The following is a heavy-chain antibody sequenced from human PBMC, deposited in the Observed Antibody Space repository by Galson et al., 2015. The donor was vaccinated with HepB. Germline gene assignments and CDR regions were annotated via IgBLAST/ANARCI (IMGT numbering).Heavy chain of an antibody. CDR3: TKEVVVAASAAWLDP. V-gene: IGHV3-49*04. J-gene: IGHJ5*02. D-gene: IGHD2-15*01. CDR1: GFTFSEYT. Sequence: SLRLSCATSGFTFSEYTMSWVRQAPGKGLEWVAFIRSNAYGATTEYAASVKGRFTIPRDESNSIAYLQMKSLKTEDTAVYFCTKEVVVAASAAWLDPWGQGTLVTVSS. CDR2: IRSNAYGATT.